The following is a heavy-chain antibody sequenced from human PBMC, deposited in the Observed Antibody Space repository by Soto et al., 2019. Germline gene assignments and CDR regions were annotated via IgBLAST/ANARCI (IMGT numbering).Heavy chain of an antibody. CDR2: IYYLGST. Sequence: WETLSLTCSGSGGSMSEYFWSWIRQSPGKGLEWIGYIYYLGSTDYNPSLKSRVTISVDTSKRQFSLRLTSVTAADTAVYYCARDGYDGSGSPYPAYWGPGTQVTVSS. D-gene: IGHD3-10*01. CDR1: GGSMSEYF. J-gene: IGHJ4*02. V-gene: IGHV4-59*01. CDR3: ARDGYDGSGSPYPAY.